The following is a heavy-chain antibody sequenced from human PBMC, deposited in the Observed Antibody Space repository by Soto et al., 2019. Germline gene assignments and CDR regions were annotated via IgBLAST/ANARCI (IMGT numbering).Heavy chain of an antibody. J-gene: IGHJ4*02. CDR2: IKSKTDGGTT. CDR1: GFTFSNAW. CDR3: TTGYYYDSSGYLFDY. V-gene: IGHV3-15*07. D-gene: IGHD3-22*01. Sequence: LRLSCAASGFTFSNAWMNWVRQAPGKGLEWVGRIKSKTDGGTTDYAAPVKGRFTISRDDSKNTLYLQMNSLKTEDTAVYYCTTGYYYDSSGYLFDYWGQGTLVTVSS.